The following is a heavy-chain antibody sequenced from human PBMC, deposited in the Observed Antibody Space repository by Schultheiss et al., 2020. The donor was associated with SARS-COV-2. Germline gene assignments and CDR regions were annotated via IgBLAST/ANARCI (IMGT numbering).Heavy chain of an antibody. CDR3: ARRRQDTNAYSYFDS. J-gene: IGHJ4*02. D-gene: IGHD4-11*01. Sequence: SETLSLTCTVSGASISSFYWSWIRQTPGKGLEWIGYMYYSVNTWYNPSLKSRVTISGDASKNQFSLTLDSVTAADTAVYYCARRRQDTNAYSYFDSWGQGTLVTVSS. CDR2: MYYSVNT. V-gene: IGHV4-59*08. CDR1: GASISSFY.